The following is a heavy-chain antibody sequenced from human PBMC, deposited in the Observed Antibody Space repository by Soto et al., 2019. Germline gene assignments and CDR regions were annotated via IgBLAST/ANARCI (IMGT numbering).Heavy chain of an antibody. V-gene: IGHV1-46*01. D-gene: IGHD3-22*01. J-gene: IGHJ6*02. CDR2: INPSGGIT. Sequence: QVQLVQSGAEVKKPGASVRVSCKASGYSFTSYYIHWVRQAPGQGLEWMGIINPSGGITNYAQKFQARVTITRDTSTFTVYIDLSRLRSEDTAVYYCARGQGRSYYDRSFYYYYGLDVWGQGTTVTVSS. CDR1: GYSFTSYY. CDR3: ARGQGRSYYDRSFYYYYGLDV.